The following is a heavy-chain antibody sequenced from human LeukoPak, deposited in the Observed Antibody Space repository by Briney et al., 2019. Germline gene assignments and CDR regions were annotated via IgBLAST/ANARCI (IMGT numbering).Heavy chain of an antibody. CDR2: INHSGST. D-gene: IGHD5-12*01. CDR3: ARRGDGYNPFDY. Sequence: SGTLSLTCAVYGGSFSGYYWSWIRQPPGKGLEWIGEINHSGSTNYNPSLKSRVTISVDTSKNQFSLKLSSVTAADTAVYYCARRGDGYNPFDYWGQGTLVTVSS. J-gene: IGHJ4*02. V-gene: IGHV4-34*01. CDR1: GGSFSGYY.